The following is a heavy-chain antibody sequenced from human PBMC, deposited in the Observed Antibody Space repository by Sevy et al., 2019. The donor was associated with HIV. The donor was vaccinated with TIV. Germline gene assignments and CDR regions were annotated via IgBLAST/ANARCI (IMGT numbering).Heavy chain of an antibody. V-gene: IGHV3-15*01. CDR2: IKSKTDGGTT. CDR1: GFTFSNAW. CDR3: TTVRYCSSTSCYPLCWFDP. D-gene: IGHD2-2*01. J-gene: IGHJ5*02. Sequence: GGSLRLSCAASGFTFSNAWMNWVRQAPGKGLEWVGRIKSKTDGGTTDYAAPVKGRFTISRDDSKNTLYLQMNSLKTEDTAVYYCTTVRYCSSTSCYPLCWFDPWGQGTLVTVSS.